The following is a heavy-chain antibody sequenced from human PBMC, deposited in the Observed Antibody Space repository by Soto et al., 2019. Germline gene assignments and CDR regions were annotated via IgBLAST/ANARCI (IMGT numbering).Heavy chain of an antibody. Sequence: PGGSLRLSCAASGFTFSSYGMHWVRQAPGKGLEWVAVIWYDGSNKYYADSVKGRFTISRDNSKNTLYLQMNSLRAEDTAVYYCARDSYDSSGYAYYGMDVWGQGTTVTSP. J-gene: IGHJ6*02. V-gene: IGHV3-33*01. CDR2: IWYDGSNK. CDR3: ARDSYDSSGYAYYGMDV. D-gene: IGHD3-22*01. CDR1: GFTFSSYG.